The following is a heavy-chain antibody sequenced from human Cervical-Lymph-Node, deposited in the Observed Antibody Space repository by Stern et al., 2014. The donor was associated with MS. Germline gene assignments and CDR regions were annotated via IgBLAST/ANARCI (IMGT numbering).Heavy chain of an antibody. CDR3: ATGVYGEFES. CDR1: GFFCNTY. J-gene: IGHJ4*02. V-gene: IGHV3-11*01. Sequence: VQLVQSGGGLVKPGGSLRLSCGASGFFCNTYCSWIRHAPGKGVESISYISSSGRAIYYADSVKGRFTTSRDNGKRSLYLQMDSLRAEDTAVYYCATGVYGEFESWGQGALVSVSS. D-gene: IGHD2/OR15-2a*01. CDR2: ISSSGRAI.